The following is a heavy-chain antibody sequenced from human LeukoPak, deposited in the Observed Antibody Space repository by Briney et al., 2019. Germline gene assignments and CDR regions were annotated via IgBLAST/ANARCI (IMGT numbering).Heavy chain of an antibody. D-gene: IGHD3-10*01. CDR3: ARGPLLAPFDY. CDR1: GSSISSGGFY. Sequence: SQTLSLTCTVPGSSISSGGFYWTWIRQPPGKGLEWIGYIYYSGSTYYNPSLKSRVTISVDTSKNQFSLKLSSVTAADTAVYYCARGPLLAPFDYWGQGTLVTVSS. V-gene: IGHV4-30-4*01. J-gene: IGHJ4*02. CDR2: IYYSGST.